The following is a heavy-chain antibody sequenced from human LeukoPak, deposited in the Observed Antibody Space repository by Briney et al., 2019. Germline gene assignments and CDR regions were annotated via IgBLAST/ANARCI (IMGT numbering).Heavy chain of an antibody. D-gene: IGHD1-7*01. Sequence: PSETLSLTCAVSTHFIRNGYYWGWIRQPPGKGLEWIGSIYHSGSTYYTPSLESRLTISLDTSKSHFSLTLSSVTAADTAVYYCARENYQGAFDIWGQGTMVTVSS. CDR1: THFIRNGYY. CDR2: IYHSGST. V-gene: IGHV4-38-2*01. J-gene: IGHJ3*02. CDR3: ARENYQGAFDI.